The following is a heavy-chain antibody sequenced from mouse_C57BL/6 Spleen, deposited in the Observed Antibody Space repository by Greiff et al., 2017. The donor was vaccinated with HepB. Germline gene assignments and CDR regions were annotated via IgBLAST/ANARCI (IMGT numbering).Heavy chain of an antibody. CDR2: ISDGGSYT. V-gene: IGHV5-4*01. CDR3: ARDRGTVVPVMDY. CDR1: GFTFSSYA. Sequence: DVKLQESGGGLVKPGGSLKLSCAASGFTFSSYAMSWVRQTPEKRLEWVATISDGGSYTYYPDNVKGRFTISRDNAKNNLYLQMSHLKSEDTAMYYCARDRGTVVPVMDYWGQGTSVTVSS. J-gene: IGHJ4*01. D-gene: IGHD1-1*01.